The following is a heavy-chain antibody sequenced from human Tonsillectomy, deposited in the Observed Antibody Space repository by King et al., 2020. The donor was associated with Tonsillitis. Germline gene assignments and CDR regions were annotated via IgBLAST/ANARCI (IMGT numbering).Heavy chain of an antibody. CDR2: IIPIFGTA. CDR1: GGTLSNYA. D-gene: IGHD2-15*01. CDR3: ARGKCSNGSCYDWFDP. Sequence: QLVQSGAEVKKPGSSVKVSCKASGGTLSNYAITWVRQAPGQGLDWMGGIIPIFGTADYAQKFLGRVTITADKSTSPPYMELSSLRSDDTAVYYCARGKCSNGSCYDWFDPWGQGTLVTVSS. V-gene: IGHV1-69*06. J-gene: IGHJ5*02.